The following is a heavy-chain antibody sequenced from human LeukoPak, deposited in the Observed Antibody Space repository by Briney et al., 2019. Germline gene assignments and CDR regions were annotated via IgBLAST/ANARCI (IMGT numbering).Heavy chain of an antibody. CDR1: SGSISSYY. CDR2: IYYSGST. J-gene: IGHJ1*01. V-gene: IGHV4-59*01. CDR3: ARGTQLLYSSGWYRREKYFQH. D-gene: IGHD6-19*01. Sequence: PSETLSLTCTVSSGSISSYYWSWIRQPPGKGLEWIGYIYYSGSTNYNPSLKSRVTISVDTSKNQFSLKLSSVTAADTAVYYCARGTQLLYSSGWYRREKYFQHWGQGTLVTVSS.